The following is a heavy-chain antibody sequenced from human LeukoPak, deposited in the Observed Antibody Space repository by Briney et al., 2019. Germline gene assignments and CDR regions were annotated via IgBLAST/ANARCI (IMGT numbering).Heavy chain of an antibody. J-gene: IGHJ4*02. CDR1: GFTVSSNY. D-gene: IGHD2-2*01. CDR3: ARDSWYCTSTSCYEDY. V-gene: IGHV3-66*01. CDR2: IYSGGST. Sequence: GGSLRLSCAASGFTVSSNYMSWVRQAPGKGLEWVSVIYSGGSTYYADSVKGRFTISRDNAKNSLYLQMNSLRDEDTAVYYCARDSWYCTSTSCYEDYWGQGTLVTVSS.